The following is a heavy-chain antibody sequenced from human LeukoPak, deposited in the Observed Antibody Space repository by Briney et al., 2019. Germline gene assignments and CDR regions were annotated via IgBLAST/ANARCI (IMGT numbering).Heavy chain of an antibody. CDR3: AKDMKLWFGELSHAFDI. CDR1: GGSISSSN. D-gene: IGHD3-10*01. J-gene: IGHJ3*02. V-gene: IGHV3-23*01. CDR2: ISGSGGST. Sequence: GTLSLTCAVSGGSISSSNWWSWVRQPPGKGLEWVSAISGSGGSTYYADSVKGRFTISRDNSKNTLYLQMNSLRAEDTAVYYCAKDMKLWFGELSHAFDIWGQGTMVTVSS.